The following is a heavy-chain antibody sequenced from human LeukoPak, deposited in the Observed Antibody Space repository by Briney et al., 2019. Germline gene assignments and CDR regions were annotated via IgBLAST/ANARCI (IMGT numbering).Heavy chain of an antibody. CDR2: ISNDGSDK. J-gene: IGHJ4*02. CDR1: GFTFSRYG. V-gene: IGHV3-30*18. D-gene: IGHD7-27*01. Sequence: GRSPRLSCAASGFTFSRYGMHWVRQAPGKGLEWVAVISNDGSDKKYADSVKGRFTTSRDNSKNTLYLQMNSLRAEDTAVYYCAKDRKLGPADYYFDYWGQGTLVTVSS. CDR3: AKDRKLGPADYYFDY.